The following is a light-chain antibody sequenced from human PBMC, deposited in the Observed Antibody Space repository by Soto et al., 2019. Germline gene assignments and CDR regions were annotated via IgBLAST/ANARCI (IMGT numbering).Light chain of an antibody. V-gene: IGKV3-15*01. CDR2: GAS. Sequence: EIVMTQSPATLSVSPGERATLACRASQSVSSNLAWYQQKPGQAPRLLIYGASTRATGIPARFSGRGSGTEFTLTISSRQSEDFAVYYCQQDNNWPPLTFGGGTKVEIK. CDR3: QQDNNWPPLT. CDR1: QSVSSN. J-gene: IGKJ4*01.